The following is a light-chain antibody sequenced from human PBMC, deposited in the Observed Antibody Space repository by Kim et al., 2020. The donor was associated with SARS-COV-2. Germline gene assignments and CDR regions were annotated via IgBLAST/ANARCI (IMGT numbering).Light chain of an antibody. V-gene: IGLV2-14*01. CDR2: DVT. Sequence: QSALTQPASVSGSPGQSITISCTGTTSDVGGYNYVSWYQQHPGKAPKLMIYDVTKQPSGVSNRFSGSKSGNTASLTISGLQAEDEADYYCSSYTTRNTFDFGGGTQLTVL. J-gene: IGLJ2*01. CDR3: SSYTTRNTFD. CDR1: TSDVGGYNY.